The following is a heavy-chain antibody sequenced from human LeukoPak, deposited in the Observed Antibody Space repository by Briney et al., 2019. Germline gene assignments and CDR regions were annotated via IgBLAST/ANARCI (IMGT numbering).Heavy chain of an antibody. CDR2: INQDGTEK. D-gene: IGHD3-10*01. CDR1: GFTFTTYW. Sequence: GESLRLSCAASGFTFTTYWMSWVRQLPGKGLEWVANINQDGTEKYYADSVKGRFTISRDNAKNSLDLQMNSLRAEDTAVYYCAKAGTGGDCDYWGQGTLVTVSS. V-gene: IGHV3-7*01. J-gene: IGHJ4*02. CDR3: AKAGTGGDCDY.